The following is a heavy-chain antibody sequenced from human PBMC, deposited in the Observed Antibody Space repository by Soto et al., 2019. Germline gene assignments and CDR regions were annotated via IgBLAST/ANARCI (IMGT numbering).Heavy chain of an antibody. CDR3: ARASITMVRGQNGRWFDP. V-gene: IGHV4-34*01. Sequence: AETLCLTCAVYGGSFSVYYWSWIRQPPGKGLEWIGEINHSGSTNYNPSLKSRVTISVDTSKNQFSLKLSSVTAADTAVYYCARASITMVRGQNGRWFDPWGQGTLVTVSS. CDR1: GGSFSVYY. J-gene: IGHJ5*02. D-gene: IGHD3-10*01. CDR2: INHSGST.